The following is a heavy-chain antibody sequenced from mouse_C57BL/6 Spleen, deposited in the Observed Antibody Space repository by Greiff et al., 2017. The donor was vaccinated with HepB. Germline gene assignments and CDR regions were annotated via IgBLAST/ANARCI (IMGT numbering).Heavy chain of an antibody. CDR2: IDPSDSYT. J-gene: IGHJ3*01. Sequence: VQLQQPGAELVMPGASVKLSCKASGYTFTSYWMHWVKQRPGQGLEWIGEIDPSDSYTNYNQKFKGKSTLTVDKSSSTAYMQLSSLTSEDSAVYYCARAQVYSNYGFAYWGQGTLVTVSA. CDR3: ARAQVYSNYGFAY. D-gene: IGHD2-5*01. V-gene: IGHV1-69*01. CDR1: GYTFTSYW.